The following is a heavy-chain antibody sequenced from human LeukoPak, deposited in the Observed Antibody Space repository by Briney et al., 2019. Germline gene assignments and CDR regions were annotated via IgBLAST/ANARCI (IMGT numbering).Heavy chain of an antibody. D-gene: IGHD3-10*01. Sequence: GGSLRLSCAASGFTLSSYVMSWVRQAPGKGLEWVSAISGSGGSTYYADSVKGRFTISRDNSKNTLYLQMNSLRAEDTAVYYCAKNGWFGELLYPGIYDYWGQGTLVTVSS. J-gene: IGHJ4*02. V-gene: IGHV3-23*01. CDR2: ISGSGGST. CDR3: AKNGWFGELLYPGIYDY. CDR1: GFTLSSYV.